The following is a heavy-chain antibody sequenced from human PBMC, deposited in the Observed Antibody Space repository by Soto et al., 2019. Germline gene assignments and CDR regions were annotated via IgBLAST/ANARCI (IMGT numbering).Heavy chain of an antibody. J-gene: IGHJ6*02. CDR2: ISYDGSNK. CDR3: ARDRRAYSRYVYGMDV. D-gene: IGHD5-12*01. Sequence: PGGSLRLSCAASGFTFSSHAMHWVRQAPGKGLEWVAVISYDGSNKYYADSVKGRFTISRDNSKNTLYLQMNSLRAEDTAVYYCARDRRAYSRYVYGMDVWGQGTTVTVSS. V-gene: IGHV3-30-3*01. CDR1: GFTFSSHA.